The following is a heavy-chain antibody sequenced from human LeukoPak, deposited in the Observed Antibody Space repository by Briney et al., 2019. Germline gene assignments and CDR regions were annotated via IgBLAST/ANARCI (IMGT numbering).Heavy chain of an antibody. CDR3: ARWPFGRRLGESDAFDI. J-gene: IGHJ3*02. D-gene: IGHD3-10*01. CDR1: GGSISSGGYS. V-gene: IGHV4-30-2*01. CDR2: IYHSGST. Sequence: RASETLSLTCAVCGGSISSGGYSWSWIRQPPGKGLEWIGYIYHSGSTYYNPSLKSRVTISVDRSKNQFSLKLSSVTAADTAVYYRARWPFGRRLGESDAFDIWGQGAMVTVSS.